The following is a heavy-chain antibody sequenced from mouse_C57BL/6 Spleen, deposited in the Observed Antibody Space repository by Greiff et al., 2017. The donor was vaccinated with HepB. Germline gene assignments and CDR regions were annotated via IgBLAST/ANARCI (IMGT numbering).Heavy chain of an antibody. CDR2: INPSSGYT. Sequence: QVQLKQSGAELAKPGASVKLSCKASGYTFTSYWMHWVKQRPGQGLEWIGYINPSSGYTKYNQKFKDKATLTADKSSSTAYMQLSSLTYEDSAVYYCARPYYSNYDAMDYWGQGTSVTVSS. J-gene: IGHJ4*01. D-gene: IGHD2-5*01. CDR1: GYTFTSYW. CDR3: ARPYYSNYDAMDY. V-gene: IGHV1-7*01.